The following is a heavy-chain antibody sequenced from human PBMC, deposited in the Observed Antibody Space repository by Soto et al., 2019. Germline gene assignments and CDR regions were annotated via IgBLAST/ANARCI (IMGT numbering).Heavy chain of an antibody. D-gene: IGHD6-13*01. Sequence: SVKGSCKASGGTFSSYRINWVRQAPGQGLEWVGGIVPIYRTADYAQKFQGRVTITADESARTSYMELRSLKSQDTAVYYCVRDPAARTSSSWGQGPLVTVSS. CDR2: IVPIYRTA. J-gene: IGHJ4*02. CDR3: VRDPAARTSSS. V-gene: IGHV1-69*13. CDR1: GGTFSSYR.